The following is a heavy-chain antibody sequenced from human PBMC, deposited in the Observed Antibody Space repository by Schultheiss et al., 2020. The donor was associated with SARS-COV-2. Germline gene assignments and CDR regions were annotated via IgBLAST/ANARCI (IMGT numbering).Heavy chain of an antibody. J-gene: IGHJ2*01. CDR3: AKRTYKGYFDL. CDR2: IYYSGST. Sequence: SETLSLTCAVYGGSFSSYYWSWIRQPPGKGLEWIGYIYYSGSTNCNPSLKSRVTISVDTSKNQFSLKLSSVTAADTAVYYCAKRTYKGYFDLWGRGTLVTVSS. V-gene: IGHV4-59*12. D-gene: IGHD1-1*01. CDR1: GGSFSSYY.